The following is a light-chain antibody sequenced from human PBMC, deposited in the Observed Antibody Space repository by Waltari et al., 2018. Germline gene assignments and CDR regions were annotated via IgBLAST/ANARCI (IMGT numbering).Light chain of an antibody. CDR1: SSDVGGYHY. CDR3: SSYTSSSTLVV. CDR2: EVS. J-gene: IGLJ2*01. Sequence: SALTQPASVSGSPGQSIPIPCTGPSSDVGGYHYVSWYQQHPGKAPKLMIYEVSNRPSGVSNRFSGSKSGNTASLTISGLQAEDEADYYCSSYTSSSTLVVFGGGTKLTVL. V-gene: IGLV2-14*01.